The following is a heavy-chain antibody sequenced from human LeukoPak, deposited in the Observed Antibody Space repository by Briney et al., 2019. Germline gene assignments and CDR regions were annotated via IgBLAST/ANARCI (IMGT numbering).Heavy chain of an antibody. CDR2: INPNSGGT. CDR3: ARDPTPGYSTSCFDN. D-gene: IGHD6-13*01. CDR1: GYTFTGYY. V-gene: IGHV1-2*02. J-gene: IGHJ4*02. Sequence: GASVKVSCKASGYTFTGYYMHWVRQAPGQGLEWMGWINPNSGGTNYAQKFQGRVTMTRDTSISTAYMELSRLRSDDTAVYYCARDPTPGYSTSCFDNWGQGTLVTVSS.